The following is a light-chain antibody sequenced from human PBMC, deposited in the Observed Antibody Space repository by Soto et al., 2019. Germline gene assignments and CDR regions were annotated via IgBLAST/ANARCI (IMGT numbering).Light chain of an antibody. J-gene: IGKJ4*01. CDR3: QQVKTYPLT. CDR1: QDISSH. V-gene: IGKV1-9*01. Sequence: DIQLTQSPSFLSASVGDRVTITCRASQDISSHLAWYQQKPGKAPKLLIYAASTLQSGVPSGFGGSGSGTEFTLTITSLQPEEFETYYCQQVKTYPLTFGGGTKVEIK. CDR2: AAS.